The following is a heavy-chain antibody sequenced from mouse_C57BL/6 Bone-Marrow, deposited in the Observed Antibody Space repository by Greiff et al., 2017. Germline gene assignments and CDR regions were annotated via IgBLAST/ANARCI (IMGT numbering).Heavy chain of an antibody. CDR1: GFNIKDDY. CDR2: IDPENGDT. J-gene: IGHJ1*03. V-gene: IGHV14-4*01. D-gene: IGHD1-1*01. Sequence: VQLQQSGAELVRPGASVKLSCTASGFNIKDDYMHWVKQRPEQGLEWIGWIDPENGDTEYASKFQGKATITADTSSNTAYLQLSSLTSEDTAVYYCTTLVTTVPYWYFDFWGTGTTVTVSS. CDR3: TTLVTTVPYWYFDF.